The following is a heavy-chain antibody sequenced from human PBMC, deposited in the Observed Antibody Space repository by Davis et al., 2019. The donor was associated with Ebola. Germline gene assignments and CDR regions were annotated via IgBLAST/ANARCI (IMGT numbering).Heavy chain of an antibody. Sequence: GESLKISCAASGFTVSSNHMSWVRQAPGKGLEWVSAIYDHRTAYADSVRGRFTISRDKSNNSLYLDMNSLRVDDTAVYYCATTQWLREFDNWGQGTLVTVSS. CDR2: IYDHRT. J-gene: IGHJ4*02. CDR1: GFTVSSNH. V-gene: IGHV3-53*05. CDR3: ATTQWLREFDN. D-gene: IGHD6-19*01.